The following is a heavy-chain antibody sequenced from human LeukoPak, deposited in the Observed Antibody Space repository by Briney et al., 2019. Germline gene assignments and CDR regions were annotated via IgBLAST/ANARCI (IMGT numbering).Heavy chain of an antibody. CDR1: GYTFTGYY. V-gene: IGHV1-2*02. D-gene: IGHD6-19*01. CDR3: ARGIGPYSSGWYRGIYYYYYYGMDV. J-gene: IGHJ6*02. CDR2: INPNSGGT. Sequence: ASVKVSCKASGYTFTGYYMHWVRQAPGQGLEWMGWINPNSGGTNYAQKFQGRVTMTRDTSISTAYMELSRLRSDDTAVYYCARGIGPYSSGWYRGIYYYYYYGMDVWGQGTTVTVSS.